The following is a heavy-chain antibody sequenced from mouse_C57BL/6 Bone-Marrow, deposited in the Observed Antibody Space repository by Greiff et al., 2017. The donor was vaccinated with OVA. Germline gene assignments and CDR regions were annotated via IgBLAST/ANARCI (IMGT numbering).Heavy chain of an antibody. Sequence: VKLMESGPGLVQPSQSLSITCTVSGFSLTSYGVHWVRQSPGKGLEWLGVIWSGGSTDYNAAFISRLSISKDNSKSQVFFKMNSLQADDTAIYYCARNTGSYYSNYYFDYWGQGTTLTVSS. CDR3: ARNTGSYYSNYYFDY. V-gene: IGHV2-2*01. CDR1: GFSLTSYG. J-gene: IGHJ2*01. CDR2: IWSGGST. D-gene: IGHD2-5*01.